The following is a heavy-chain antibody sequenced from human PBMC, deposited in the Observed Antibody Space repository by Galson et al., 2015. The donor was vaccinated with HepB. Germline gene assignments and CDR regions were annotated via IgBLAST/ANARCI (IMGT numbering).Heavy chain of an antibody. V-gene: IGHV5-51*01. D-gene: IGHD3-22*01. CDR3: ARALPALYDSSGYYRGGFDY. CDR1: GYSFTSYW. Sequence: QSGAEVKKPGESLKISCKGSGYSFTSYWIGWVRQMPGKGLEWMGIIYPGDSDTRYSPSFQGQVTISADKSISTAYLQWSSLKASDTAMYYCARALPALYDSSGYYRGGFDYWGQGTLVTVSS. J-gene: IGHJ4*02. CDR2: IYPGDSDT.